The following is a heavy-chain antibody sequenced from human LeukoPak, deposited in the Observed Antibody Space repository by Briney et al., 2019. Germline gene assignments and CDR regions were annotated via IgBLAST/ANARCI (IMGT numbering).Heavy chain of an antibody. V-gene: IGHV1-69*01. D-gene: IGHD3-22*01. CDR2: IIYLFDTA. CDR1: GGSFTSYA. Sequence: SVNVSCKASGGSFTSYAISWVRQAPGPGLGWVGGIIYLFDTASYAQKFQGRVTITADESTNAAYIELSSLRSEDTAVYYCARIRSPYDSSEGQPYYFYYGMDVWGQGTTVTVSS. J-gene: IGHJ6*02. CDR3: ARIRSPYDSSEGQPYYFYYGMDV.